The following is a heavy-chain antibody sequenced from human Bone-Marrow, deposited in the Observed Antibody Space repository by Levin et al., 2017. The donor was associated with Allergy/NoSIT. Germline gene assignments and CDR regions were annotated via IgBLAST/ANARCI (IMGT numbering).Heavy chain of an antibody. V-gene: IGHV3-23*01. D-gene: IGHD3-9*01. CDR1: GFTFRSQA. CDR2: ISDDGLNT. Sequence: GGSLRLSCAASGFTFRSQAMSWVRQAPGKGLEWVSGISDDGLNTEYADSVKGRFTISRDNSKNKVYLQMNSLRAEDTAVYYCAKDEYDIVTGFFDNWGQGTLVTVSS. CDR3: AKDEYDIVTGFFDN. J-gene: IGHJ4*02.